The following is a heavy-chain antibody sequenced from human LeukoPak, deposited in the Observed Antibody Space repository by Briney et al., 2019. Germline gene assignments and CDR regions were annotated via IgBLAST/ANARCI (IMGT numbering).Heavy chain of an antibody. Sequence: PSETLSLTCTVSGGSISSGGYYWSWIRQPPGKGLEWIGYIYHSGSTYYNPSLKSRVTISVDRSKNQFSLKLSSVTAADTAVYYCARERDDRWGFAHTSHWFDPWGQGTLVTVSS. CDR2: IYHSGST. J-gene: IGHJ5*02. CDR3: ARERDDRWGFAHTSHWFDP. D-gene: IGHD7-27*01. CDR1: GGSISSGGYY. V-gene: IGHV4-30-2*01.